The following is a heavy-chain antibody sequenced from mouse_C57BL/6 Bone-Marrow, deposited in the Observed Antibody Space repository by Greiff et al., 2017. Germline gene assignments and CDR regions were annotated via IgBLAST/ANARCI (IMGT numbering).Heavy chain of an antibody. Sequence: EVQGVESGAELVRPGASVKLSCTASGFNIKDDYMHWVKQRPEQGLAWIGWIDPENGDTEYASKFQGKATITAATSSNTAYLQLSSLTSEDTAVYYCTTPLCNDEGYWGQGTTLTVSS. CDR2: IDPENGDT. V-gene: IGHV14-4*01. CDR3: TTPLCNDEGY. J-gene: IGHJ2*01. CDR1: GFNIKDDY. D-gene: IGHD6-5*01.